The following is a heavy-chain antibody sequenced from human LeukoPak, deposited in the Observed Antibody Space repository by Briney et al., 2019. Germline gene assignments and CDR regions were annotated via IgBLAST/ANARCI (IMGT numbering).Heavy chain of an antibody. Sequence: ASVKVSCKASGGTFSSYAISWVRQAPGQGLEWMGGIIPIFGTANYAQKFQGRVTITADESTSTAYMELSSLRSEDTAVYYCARVIREMATIYDAFDIWGQGTMVTVSS. CDR3: ARVIREMATIYDAFDI. CDR1: GGTFSSYA. D-gene: IGHD5-24*01. J-gene: IGHJ3*02. V-gene: IGHV1-69*13. CDR2: IIPIFGTA.